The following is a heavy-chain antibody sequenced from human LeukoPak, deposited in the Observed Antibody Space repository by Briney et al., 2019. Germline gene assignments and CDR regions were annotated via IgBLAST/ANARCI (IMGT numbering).Heavy chain of an antibody. CDR1: GFTFSSYE. J-gene: IGHJ4*02. V-gene: IGHV3-48*03. D-gene: IGHD4-17*01. CDR3: AKDRPFGYGDYY. Sequence: GGSLRLSCAASGFTFSSYEMNWVRQAPGKGLEWVSYISSSGSTIYYADSVKGRFTISRDNSKNTLYLQMNSLRAEDTAVYYCAKDRPFGYGDYYWGQGTLVTVSP. CDR2: ISSSGSTI.